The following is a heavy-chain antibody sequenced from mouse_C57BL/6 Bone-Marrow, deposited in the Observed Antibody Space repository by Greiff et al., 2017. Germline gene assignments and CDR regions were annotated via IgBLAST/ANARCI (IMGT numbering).Heavy chain of an antibody. CDR1: GYAFSSSW. J-gene: IGHJ3*01. CDR2: IYPGDGDT. CDR3: ASWGDEAY. D-gene: IGHD3-3*01. Sequence: QVQLKESGPELVKPGASVKISCKASGYAFSSSWMNWVKQRPGKGLEWIGRIYPGDGDTNYNGKFKGKATLTADKSSSTAYMQLSSLASEDSAVYFCASWGDEAYWGQGTLVTVSA. V-gene: IGHV1-82*01.